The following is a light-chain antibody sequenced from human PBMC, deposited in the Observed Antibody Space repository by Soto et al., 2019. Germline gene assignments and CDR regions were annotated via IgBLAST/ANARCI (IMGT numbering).Light chain of an antibody. V-gene: IGLV2-23*01. CDR3: CSYAGSSTAVV. Sequence: QSVLTQPASVSGSPGQSITISCTGTSSDVGSYNLVSWYQQHPGKAPKLMIYEGSKRPSGVSNRFSGYKSGNTASLTISGLQEEDEDDYYCCSYAGSSTAVVFGGGTKLTVL. J-gene: IGLJ2*01. CDR2: EGS. CDR1: SSDVGSYNL.